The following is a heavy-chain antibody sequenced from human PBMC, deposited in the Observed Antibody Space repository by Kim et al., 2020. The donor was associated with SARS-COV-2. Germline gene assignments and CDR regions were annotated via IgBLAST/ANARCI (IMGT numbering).Heavy chain of an antibody. Sequence: SETLSLTCTVSGGSISSSSYYWGWIRQPPGKGLEWIGSIYYSGSTYYNPSLKSRVTISVDTSKNQFSLKLSSVTAADTAVYYCARHPGMGWGYYYYGMDVWGQGTTVTVSS. CDR3: ARHPGMGWGYYYYGMDV. V-gene: IGHV4-39*01. D-gene: IGHD6-19*01. CDR1: GGSISSSSYY. CDR2: IYYSGST. J-gene: IGHJ6*02.